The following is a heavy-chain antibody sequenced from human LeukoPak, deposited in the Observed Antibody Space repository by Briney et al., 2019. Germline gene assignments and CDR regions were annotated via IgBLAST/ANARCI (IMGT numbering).Heavy chain of an antibody. Sequence: AGGSLRLSCAASGFTFSRHAMHWVRQAPGKGLEWVAVISYDGSNEYYADSVKGRFTISRDNSKNTLYLQMNSLRAEDTAVYYCARESHTSTTFDYWGQGTLVTVSS. CDR2: ISYDGSNE. V-gene: IGHV3-30-3*01. D-gene: IGHD1-1*01. J-gene: IGHJ4*02. CDR3: ARESHTSTTFDY. CDR1: GFTFSRHA.